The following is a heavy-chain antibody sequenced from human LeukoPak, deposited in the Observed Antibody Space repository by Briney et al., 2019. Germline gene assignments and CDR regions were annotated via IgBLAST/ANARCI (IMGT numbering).Heavy chain of an antibody. CDR2: IYYSGTT. D-gene: IGHD5-12*01. Sequence: PSETLSLTCTVSGGSISTYYWNWIRQPPGKGLEWIGYIYYSGTTNYNPSLKSRVSMSVDTSKNQFSLGLTSVTAADTAIYYCTRDLGWLHYEDWGQGTLVTVSS. CDR1: GGSISTYY. CDR3: TRDLGWLHYED. J-gene: IGHJ4*02. V-gene: IGHV4-59*01.